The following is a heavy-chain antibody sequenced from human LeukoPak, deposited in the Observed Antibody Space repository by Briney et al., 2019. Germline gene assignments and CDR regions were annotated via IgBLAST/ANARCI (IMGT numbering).Heavy chain of an antibody. CDR3: AKATFFSGSYFYFDY. CDR2: ISGSGGST. Sequence: GGSLRLPCAASGFTFSSYAMSWVRQAPGKGLEWVSAISGSGGSTYYADSAKGRFTISRDNSKNTLYLQMNSLRAEDTAVYYCAKATFFSGSYFYFDYWGQGTLVTVSS. D-gene: IGHD1-26*01. J-gene: IGHJ4*02. CDR1: GFTFSSYA. V-gene: IGHV3-23*01.